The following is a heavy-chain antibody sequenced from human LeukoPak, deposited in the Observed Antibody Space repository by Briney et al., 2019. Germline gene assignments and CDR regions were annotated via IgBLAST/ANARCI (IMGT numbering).Heavy chain of an antibody. Sequence: TGGSLRLSCAASGFTFSDYYMSWIRQAPGKGLEWVSYISSSGSTIYYADSVKGRFTISRDNAKNSLYLQMNSLRAEDTAVYYCARDLIGYSYELYNWFDPWGQGTLVTVSS. V-gene: IGHV3-11*04. CDR1: GFTFSDYY. CDR3: ARDLIGYSYELYNWFDP. CDR2: ISSSGSTI. D-gene: IGHD5-18*01. J-gene: IGHJ5*02.